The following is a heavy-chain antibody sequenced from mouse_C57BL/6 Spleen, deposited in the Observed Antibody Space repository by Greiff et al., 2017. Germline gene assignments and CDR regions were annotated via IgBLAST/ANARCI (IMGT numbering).Heavy chain of an antibody. J-gene: IGHJ2*01. CDR2: IDPENGDT. CDR3: TTREGY. Sequence: EVQVVESGAELVRPGASVKLSCTASGFNIKDDYMHWVKQRPEQGLEWIGWIDPENGDTEYASKFQGKATITADTSSNTAYLQLSSLTSEDTAVYYCTTREGYWGQGTTLTVSS. D-gene: IGHD3-3*01. CDR1: GFNIKDDY. V-gene: IGHV14-4*01.